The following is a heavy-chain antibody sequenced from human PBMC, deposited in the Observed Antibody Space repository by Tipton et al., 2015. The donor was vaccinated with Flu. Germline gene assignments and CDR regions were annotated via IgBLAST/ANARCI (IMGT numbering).Heavy chain of an antibody. CDR1: GGSISSGNYY. CDR3: ARAESSVWAGYYYGLDV. Sequence: TLSLTCTVSGGSISSGNYYWSWIRQPAGKGLEWIGRIHTSGTTYYKPSLKSRVTISVDTSKNHFSLKVTSVTAADTAIYFCARAESSVWAGYYYGLDVWGQGTTVTVSS. D-gene: IGHD6-19*01. V-gene: IGHV4-61*02. CDR2: IHTSGTT. J-gene: IGHJ6*02.